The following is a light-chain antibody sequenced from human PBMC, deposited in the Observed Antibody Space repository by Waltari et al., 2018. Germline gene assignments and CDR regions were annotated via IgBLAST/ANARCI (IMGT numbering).Light chain of an antibody. CDR3: SSYTSSSSWV. Sequence: QSALTQPASVSGSPGQSITISCTGTSSDVGGYDSFSWYQQQPGKAPKLMIYEVSNRPPGVSSRFSGSKSGNTASLTLSGLQAEDEADYDCSSYTSSSSWVFGGGTKLTVL. J-gene: IGLJ3*02. V-gene: IGLV2-14*01. CDR1: SSDVGGYDS. CDR2: EVS.